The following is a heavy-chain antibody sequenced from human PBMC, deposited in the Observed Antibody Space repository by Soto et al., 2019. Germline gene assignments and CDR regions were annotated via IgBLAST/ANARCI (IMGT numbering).Heavy chain of an antibody. V-gene: IGHV1-2*02. CDR2: INPNNGDT. J-gene: IGHJ6*02. CDR3: VSSLAEVYCTSSVCYTRPPNGMDV. Sequence: ASVKVSCKASGYIFSGYYMHWLRQAPGQGLEWMGWINPNNGDTKYAQKFQGRVTVTRDTSTSTAYMGLSSLTSDDTAVYYCVSSLAEVYCTSSVCYTRPPNGMDVWGQGTTVTVSS. D-gene: IGHD2-2*02. CDR1: GYIFSGYY.